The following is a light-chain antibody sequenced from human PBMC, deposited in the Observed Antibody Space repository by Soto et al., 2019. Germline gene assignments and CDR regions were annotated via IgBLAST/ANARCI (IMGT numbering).Light chain of an antibody. CDR1: SSDVGGYKY. CDR2: EVS. CDR3: SSYSTSTPRL. V-gene: IGLV2-14*01. J-gene: IGLJ2*01. Sequence: QSALTQPASVSGSPGQSITISCTGTSSDVGGYKYVSWYQQYPGKAPKLMIYEVSNRPSGVSDRFSGSKSDNTASLTISGLQAEDEADYYCSSYSTSTPRLFGGGTKLTVL.